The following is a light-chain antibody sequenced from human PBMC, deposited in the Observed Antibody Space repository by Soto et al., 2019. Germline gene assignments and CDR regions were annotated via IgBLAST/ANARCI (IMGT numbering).Light chain of an antibody. Sequence: QSALTQPPSASGTPGQGITISCSGSFSNIGDNAVNWYQQLPGAAPKLLIYLNDQRPSGVPDRFSGSKSGTSAFLAISGLQSEDEADYYCAAWDDSLNALFGTGNKVTVL. CDR3: AAWDDSLNAL. J-gene: IGLJ1*01. V-gene: IGLV1-44*01. CDR1: FSNIGDNA. CDR2: LND.